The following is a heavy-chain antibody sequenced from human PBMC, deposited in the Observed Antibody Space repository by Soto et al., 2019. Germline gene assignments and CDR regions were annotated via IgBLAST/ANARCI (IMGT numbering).Heavy chain of an antibody. V-gene: IGHV3-7*01. J-gene: IGHJ4*02. CDR1: GFTFSIYW. CDR2: IKQDGSEK. D-gene: IGHD5-12*01. CDR3: XRGGWLRLGVDDY. Sequence: EVQLVESGGGLVQPGGSLRLSCAASGFTFSIYWMSWVRQAPGKGLEWVANIKQDGSEKYYVDSVKGRFTISRDNXXXXXXXXXXXXXXXXXXXXXXXRGGWLRLGVDDYWGQGTLVTVSS.